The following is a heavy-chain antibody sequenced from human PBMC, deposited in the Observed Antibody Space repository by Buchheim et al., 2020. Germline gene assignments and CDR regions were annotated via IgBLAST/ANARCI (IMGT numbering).Heavy chain of an antibody. Sequence: EVQLVESGGGLVQPGGSLRLSCAASGFTFSSYDMNWVRQAPGKGLEWVSYISSSGSTIYYADSVKGRFTISRDNAKNSLYLQMNSLRAEDTAVYYCARERIYYDSSGYYYYYYYGMDVWGQGTT. D-gene: IGHD3-22*01. CDR2: ISSSGSTI. CDR1: GFTFSSYD. V-gene: IGHV3-48*03. CDR3: ARERIYYDSSGYYYYYYYGMDV. J-gene: IGHJ6*02.